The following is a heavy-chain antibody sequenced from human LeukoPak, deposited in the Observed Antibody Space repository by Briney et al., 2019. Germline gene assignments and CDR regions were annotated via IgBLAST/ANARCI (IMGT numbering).Heavy chain of an antibody. V-gene: IGHV3-21*04. D-gene: IGHD5-18*01. CDR1: GFTFSNYS. J-gene: IGHJ6*03. Sequence: PGGSLRLSCAGSGFTFSNYSINWVRKAPGKGLEWVSSISPSSHYIYYADSVRGRFTISRDNARNSLYLQTNSLRDEDTAVYYCARDRHTAMVYYYYYMDVWGTGTTVTVSS. CDR3: ARDRHTAMVYYYYYMDV. CDR2: ISPSSHYI.